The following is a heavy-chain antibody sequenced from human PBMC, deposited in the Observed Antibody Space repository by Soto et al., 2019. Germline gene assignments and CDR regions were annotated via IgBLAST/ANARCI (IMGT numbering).Heavy chain of an antibody. CDR1: GFTFSSYA. J-gene: IGHJ4*02. D-gene: IGHD3-16*02. Sequence: QPGGSLRLSCAASGFTFSSYAMHWVRQAPGKGLEWVAVISYDGSNKYYADSVKGRFTISRDNSKNTLYLQMNSLRAEDTAVYYCARDRSYFDYWGQGTLVTVSS. CDR3: ARDRSYFDY. V-gene: IGHV3-30-3*01. CDR2: ISYDGSNK.